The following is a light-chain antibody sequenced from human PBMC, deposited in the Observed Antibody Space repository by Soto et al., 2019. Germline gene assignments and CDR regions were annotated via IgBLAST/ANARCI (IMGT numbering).Light chain of an antibody. CDR1: SSNIGAGYD. CDR3: QSYESRPSGYV. CDR2: GNN. V-gene: IGLV1-40*01. Sequence: QSALTQPPSVSGAPGQSVTISCTGSSSNIGAGYDVHWYQHIPGTAPKLLIYGNNNRPSGVPDRFSGSKSVTSASLAITGLQAEDEADYYCQSYESRPSGYVFGTGTKLTVL. J-gene: IGLJ1*01.